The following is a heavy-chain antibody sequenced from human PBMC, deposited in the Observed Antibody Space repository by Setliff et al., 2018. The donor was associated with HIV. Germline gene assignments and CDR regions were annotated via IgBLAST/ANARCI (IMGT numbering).Heavy chain of an antibody. CDR1: DGDLSGDS. CDR3: AQALFDYVWGTYRLRPVGFDL. CDR2: ISHSGNT. Sequence: SETLSLTCDVADGDLSGDSWSWIRQPPGKGLQWIGEISHSGNTTYNPSLSSRVTISLDTSRNQLSLKLNSVTAADTAVYYCAQALFDYVWGTYRLRPVGFDLWGQGTVVTVS. J-gene: IGHJ3*01. V-gene: IGHV4-34*01. D-gene: IGHD3-16*02.